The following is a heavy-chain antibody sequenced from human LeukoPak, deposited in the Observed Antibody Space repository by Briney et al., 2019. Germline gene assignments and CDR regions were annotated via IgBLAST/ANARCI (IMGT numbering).Heavy chain of an antibody. CDR3: ARAGQGYHYDTSAYYYDY. D-gene: IGHD3-22*01. J-gene: IGHJ4*02. CDR1: GYTFTSYG. V-gene: IGHV1-18*01. Sequence: ASVKVSCKASGYTFTSYGISWVRQGPGQGLEWMGWISAYNGNPTYAQKLQGRVTVTTDASTSTAYMELRSLISDDTAVYYCARAGQGYHYDTSAYYYDYWGQGTLVTVSS. CDR2: ISAYNGNP.